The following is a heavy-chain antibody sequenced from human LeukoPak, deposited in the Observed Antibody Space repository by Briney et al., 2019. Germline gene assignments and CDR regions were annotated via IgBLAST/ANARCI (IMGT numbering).Heavy chain of an antibody. Sequence: PGGSLRLSCAASGFTFSSYEMNWVRQAPGKGLEWVSYISSSGSTIYYADSVKGRFTISRDNAKNSLYLQMNSLRAEDTAVYYCARDRTAMVIGRNYYYMDVWGKGTTVTVSS. V-gene: IGHV3-48*03. D-gene: IGHD5-18*01. CDR1: GFTFSSYE. CDR3: ARDRTAMVIGRNYYYMDV. CDR2: ISSSGSTI. J-gene: IGHJ6*03.